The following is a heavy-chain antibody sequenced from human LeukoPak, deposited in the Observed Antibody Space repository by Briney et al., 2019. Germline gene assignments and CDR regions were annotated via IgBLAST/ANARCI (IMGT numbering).Heavy chain of an antibody. CDR1: GFTFSSCG. CDR3: AKGGEWLRHNWFDP. D-gene: IGHD5-12*01. V-gene: IGHV3-30*02. J-gene: IGHJ5*02. Sequence: GGSLRLSCAASGFTFSSCGMHWVRQAPGKGLEWVAFIRYDGSNKYYADSVKGRFTISRDNSKNTLYLQMNSLRAEDTAVYYFAKGGEWLRHNWFDPWGQGTLVTVSS. CDR2: IRYDGSNK.